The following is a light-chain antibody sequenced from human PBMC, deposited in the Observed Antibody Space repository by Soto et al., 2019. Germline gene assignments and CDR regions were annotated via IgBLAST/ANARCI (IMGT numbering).Light chain of an antibody. CDR2: GAS. V-gene: IGKV3-15*01. CDR1: QSVSSN. CDR3: QQYNNWPMA. J-gene: IGKJ3*01. Sequence: EIVMTQSPATLPVSPGERATLSCRASQSVSSNLAWYQQKPGQAPRLLIYGASTRATGIPARFSGSGSGTEFTLTISSLQSADFAVYYCQQYNNWPMAFGPGTKVDIK.